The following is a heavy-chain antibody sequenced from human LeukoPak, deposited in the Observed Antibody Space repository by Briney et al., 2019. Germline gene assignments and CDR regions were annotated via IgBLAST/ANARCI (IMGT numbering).Heavy chain of an antibody. J-gene: IGHJ4*02. Sequence: GGSLRLSCAGSGFXFRIYAMSWVRQAPGKGLEWVSAISPSGDSTYCADSVKGRFTISRDNSMNTLYLQMRSLRAEDTAVYYCVNDGRWYWNYWGQGTLVTVSS. D-gene: IGHD6-13*01. V-gene: IGHV3-23*01. CDR2: ISPSGDST. CDR1: GFXFRIYA. CDR3: VNDGRWYWNY.